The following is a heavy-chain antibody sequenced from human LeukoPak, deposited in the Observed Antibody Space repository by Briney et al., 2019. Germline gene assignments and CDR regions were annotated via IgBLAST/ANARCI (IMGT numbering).Heavy chain of an antibody. Sequence: GGSLRLSCAASGFTVSFNEMSWVRQAPGKRLEWVSVIYSGGSTYYADSVKSRFTISRDNSKNTRYLQMGSLRAEDTAMYYCTKSGPPDPYWGQGTMVTVSS. D-gene: IGHD3-10*01. CDR2: IYSGGST. J-gene: IGHJ3*01. CDR1: GFTVSFNE. CDR3: TKSGPPDPY. V-gene: IGHV3-53*01.